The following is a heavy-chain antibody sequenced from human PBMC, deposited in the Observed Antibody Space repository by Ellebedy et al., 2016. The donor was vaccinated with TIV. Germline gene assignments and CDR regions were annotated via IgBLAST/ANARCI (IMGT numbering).Heavy chain of an antibody. Sequence: GESLKISCAASGFTFSSYAMSWVRQAPGKGLEWVSAISGSGGSTYYADSVKGRFTISRDNSKNTLYLQMNSLRAEDTAVYYCAKDTPGRYGDYPDYWGQGTLVTVSS. CDR3: AKDTPGRYGDYPDY. J-gene: IGHJ4*02. V-gene: IGHV3-23*01. CDR2: ISGSGGST. CDR1: GFTFSSYA. D-gene: IGHD4-17*01.